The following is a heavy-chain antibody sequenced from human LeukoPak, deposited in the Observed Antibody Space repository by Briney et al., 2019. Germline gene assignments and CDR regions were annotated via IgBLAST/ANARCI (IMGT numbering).Heavy chain of an antibody. CDR1: GFTVSSNY. V-gene: IGHV3-53*01. CDR2: IYSGGST. Sequence: GGSLRLSCAASGFTVSSNYMSWVRQAPGKGLEWVSVIYSGGSTYYADSVKGRFTISRDNPKNTLYLQMNSLRAEDTAVYYCARSSVGATPYYFDYWGQGTLVTVSS. CDR3: ARSSVGATPYYFDY. J-gene: IGHJ4*02. D-gene: IGHD1-26*01.